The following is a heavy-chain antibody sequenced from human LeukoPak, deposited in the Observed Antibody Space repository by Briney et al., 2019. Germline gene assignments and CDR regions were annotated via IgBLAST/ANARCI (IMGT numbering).Heavy chain of an antibody. D-gene: IGHD4-11*01. Sequence: ASVKVSCKASGYTFTSYYMHWVRQAPGQGLEWMGIINPSGGSTSYAQKFQGRVTMTRDTSTSTAYMELRSLRSDDTAVYYCARDTKPPTVTDYWGQGTLVTVSS. CDR3: ARDTKPPTVTDY. J-gene: IGHJ4*02. CDR2: INPSGGST. CDR1: GYTFTSYY. V-gene: IGHV1-46*01.